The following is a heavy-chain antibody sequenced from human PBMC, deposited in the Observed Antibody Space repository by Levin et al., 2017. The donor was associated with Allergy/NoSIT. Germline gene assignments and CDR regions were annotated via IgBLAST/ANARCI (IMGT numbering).Heavy chain of an antibody. CDR1: GGTFSSYA. Sequence: SVKVSCKASGGTFSSYAISWVRQAPGQGLEWMGRIIPILGIANYAQKFQGRVTITADKSTSTAYMELSSLRSEDTAVYYCARDWKRLWFGVSYYYGMDGWGQGTTVTVSS. D-gene: IGHD3-10*01. V-gene: IGHV1-69*04. J-gene: IGHJ6*02. CDR3: ARDWKRLWFGVSYYYGMDG. CDR2: IIPILGIA.